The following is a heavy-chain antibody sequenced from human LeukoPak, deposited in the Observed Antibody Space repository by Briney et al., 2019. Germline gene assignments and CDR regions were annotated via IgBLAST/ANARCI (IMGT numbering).Heavy chain of an antibody. CDR2: INWNGGST. V-gene: IGHV3-20*01. J-gene: IGHJ3*02. Sequence: GGSLRLSCAASGFTFDDYGMSWVRQAPGKGLEWVSGINWNGGSTGYADSVKGRFTISRDNAKNSLYLQMNSLRAEDTASYHCARDLGTYYYDSSGYYDGENAFDIWGQGTMVTVSS. D-gene: IGHD3-22*01. CDR3: ARDLGTYYYDSSGYYDGENAFDI. CDR1: GFTFDDYG.